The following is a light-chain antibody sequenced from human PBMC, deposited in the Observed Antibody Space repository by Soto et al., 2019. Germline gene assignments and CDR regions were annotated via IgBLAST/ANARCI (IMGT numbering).Light chain of an antibody. Sequence: QSVLTQPPSASGTPGQRVTISCSGSRSNIGSNAVNWYQQLPGTAPKVLIYSNNQRPSGVPDRFSGSKSGTSASLAISGLQSEDEADYYCAAWDDSLNAGVFGGGTKLTVL. J-gene: IGLJ3*02. CDR1: RSNIGSNA. CDR2: SNN. CDR3: AAWDDSLNAGV. V-gene: IGLV1-44*01.